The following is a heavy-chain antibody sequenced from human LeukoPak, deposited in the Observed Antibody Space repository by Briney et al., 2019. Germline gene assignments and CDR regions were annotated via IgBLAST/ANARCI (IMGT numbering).Heavy chain of an antibody. CDR1: GFTFSSYA. V-gene: IGHV3-23*01. CDR3: AKDSSGWYLDYYYGMDV. J-gene: IGHJ6*02. Sequence: GGSLRLSCAASGFTFSSYAMVWVRQAPGKGLEWVSAISGSGGSTYYADSVKGRFTISRDNSKNTLYLQMNSLRAEDTAVYYCAKDSSGWYLDYYYGMDVWGQGTTVTVSS. CDR2: ISGSGGST. D-gene: IGHD6-19*01.